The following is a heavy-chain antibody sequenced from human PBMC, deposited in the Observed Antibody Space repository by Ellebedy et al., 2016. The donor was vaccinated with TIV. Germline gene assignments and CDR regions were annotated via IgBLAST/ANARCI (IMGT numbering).Heavy chain of an antibody. CDR2: IRYHGRDK. J-gene: IGHJ4*02. CDR1: GFTFSTYG. CDR3: ARGGSNFDYGDYVGVDY. D-gene: IGHD4-17*01. Sequence: GESLKISCAASGFTFSTYGMHWVRQAPGKGLEWVAFIRYHGRDKYNADSVKGRFTISRDNSNNTLYLLMSSLRAEDTAVYYCARGGSNFDYGDYVGVDYWGQGTLVTVSS. V-gene: IGHV3-30*02.